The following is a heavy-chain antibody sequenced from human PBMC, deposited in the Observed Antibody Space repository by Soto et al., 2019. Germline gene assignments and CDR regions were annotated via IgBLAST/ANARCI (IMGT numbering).Heavy chain of an antibody. CDR3: ARDYDRSSGWYFGDAFDI. V-gene: IGHV1-18*01. D-gene: IGHD6-19*01. CDR2: ISAYNGNT. CDR1: GYTFTSYG. Sequence: QVQLVQSGAEVKKPGASVKVSCKASGYTFTSYGISWVRQAPGQGLEWMGWISAYNGNTNYAQKLQGRVTITTDTSTSTAYMELRSLRSDDTAVYYCARDYDRSSGWYFGDAFDIWGQGTMVTVSS. J-gene: IGHJ3*02.